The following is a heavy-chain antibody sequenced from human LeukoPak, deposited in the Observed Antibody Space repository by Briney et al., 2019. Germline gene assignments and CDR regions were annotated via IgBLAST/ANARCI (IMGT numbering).Heavy chain of an antibody. V-gene: IGHV3-30-3*01. Sequence: GGSLRLSCAASGFTFSSYAMHWVRQAPGKGLEWVAVISYDGSNKYYADSVKGRFTISRDNSKNTLYLQMNSLRAEDTAVYYCAGDRATMVRGVITHWGQGTLVTVSS. CDR3: AGDRATMVRGVITH. J-gene: IGHJ4*02. CDR2: ISYDGSNK. CDR1: GFTFSSYA. D-gene: IGHD3-10*01.